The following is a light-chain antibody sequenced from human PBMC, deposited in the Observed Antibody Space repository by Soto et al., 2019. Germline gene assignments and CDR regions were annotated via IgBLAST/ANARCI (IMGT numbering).Light chain of an antibody. V-gene: IGKV3-20*01. Sequence: EIVLTQSPGTLSLSPGERATLSCRASQSVSSSYLAWYQQKPGQAPRLLIYGASSRATGIPDRFSGSGSGTEFLLTISRLEAEDFAVYYCQQYGSSSWTFGQGTKVEIK. J-gene: IGKJ1*01. CDR1: QSVSSSY. CDR2: GAS. CDR3: QQYGSSSWT.